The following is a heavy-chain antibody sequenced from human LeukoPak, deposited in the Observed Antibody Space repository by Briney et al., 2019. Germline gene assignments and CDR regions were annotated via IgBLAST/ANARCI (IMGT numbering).Heavy chain of an antibody. J-gene: IGHJ3*02. D-gene: IGHD2-2*01. Sequence: GMSLRLSCATSVFTFEDYSIHCVPQVPGKARECGSGISWNSGSIDYAGAVMGRLIISRDNDKNFLILQMNSLRPEDTAIYYCARGDPSWVRGVGDNFDIWGKGTMVTVSS. CDR1: VFTFEDYS. CDR2: ISWNSGSI. V-gene: IGHV3-9*01. CDR3: ARGDPSWVRGVGDNFDI.